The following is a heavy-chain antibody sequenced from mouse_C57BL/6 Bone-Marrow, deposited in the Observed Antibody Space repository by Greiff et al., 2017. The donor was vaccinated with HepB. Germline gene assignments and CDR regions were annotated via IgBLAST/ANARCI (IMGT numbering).Heavy chain of an antibody. Sequence: QVQLQQSGAELARPGASVKLSCKASGYTFTSYGISWVKQRTGQGLEWIGEIYPRSGSTYYNEKFKGKATLTADKSSSTAYMELRSLTSEDSEVYFCASGGSWYAQWGFAYWGQGTLVTVSA. J-gene: IGHJ3*01. D-gene: IGHD2-14*01. CDR1: GYTFTSYG. CDR2: IYPRSGST. CDR3: ASGGSWYAQWGFAY. V-gene: IGHV1-81*01.